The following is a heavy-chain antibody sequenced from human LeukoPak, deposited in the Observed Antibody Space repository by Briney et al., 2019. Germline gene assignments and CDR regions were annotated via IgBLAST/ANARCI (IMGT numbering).Heavy chain of an antibody. CDR1: GFTFSSYA. CDR3: AKSRDIVVVVAATDL. J-gene: IGHJ4*02. Sequence: PGGSLRLSCAASGFTFSSYAMSWVRQAPGKGLEWVSAISGSGGSTYYADSVKGRFTISRDNSKNTLYLQMNSLRAEDTAVYYCAKSRDIVVVVAATDLWGQGTLVTVSS. CDR2: ISGSGGST. V-gene: IGHV3-23*01. D-gene: IGHD2-15*01.